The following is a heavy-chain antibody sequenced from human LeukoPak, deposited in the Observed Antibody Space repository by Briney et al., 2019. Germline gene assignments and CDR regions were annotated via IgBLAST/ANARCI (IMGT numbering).Heavy chain of an antibody. J-gene: IGHJ4*02. D-gene: IGHD5-18*01. V-gene: IGHV7-4-1*02. CDR3: ARVRTFISYGYFDY. CDR1: GYTCTSYA. CDR2: INTNTGNP. Sequence: ASEKVSCKASGYTCTSYAMNWVRQASGQWLEWMGWINTNTGNPTYAQGFTGRFVFSLDTSVSTAYLQISSLKAEDTAVYYCARVRTFISYGYFDYWGQGTLVTVSS.